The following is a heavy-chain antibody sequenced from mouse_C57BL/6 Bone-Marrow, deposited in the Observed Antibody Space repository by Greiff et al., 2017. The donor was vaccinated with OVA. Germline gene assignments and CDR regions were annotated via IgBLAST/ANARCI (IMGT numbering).Heavy chain of an antibody. Sequence: EVQLVESGPGLVKPSQSLSLTCSVTGYSITSGYYWNWIRQFPGNKLEWMGYISYDGSNNYNPSLKNRISITRDTSKNQFCLKLNSVTTEDTATYYCARADCGSSYGFAYWGQGTLVTVSA. J-gene: IGHJ3*01. CDR2: ISYDGSN. CDR1: GYSITSGYY. V-gene: IGHV3-6*01. CDR3: ARADCGSSYGFAY. D-gene: IGHD1-1*01.